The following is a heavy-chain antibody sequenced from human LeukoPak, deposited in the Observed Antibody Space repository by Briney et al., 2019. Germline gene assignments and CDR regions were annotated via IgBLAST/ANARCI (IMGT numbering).Heavy chain of an antibody. Sequence: GGSLRLSCAASGFTFSDDYMNWIHQAPGKGLEWVSYISSSGDTTYYADSVRGRFTISRDNTKNSLYLQMNSLRAEDTAVYYCARDPFMTTGWGIDYWGQGTLVTVSS. V-gene: IGHV3-11*01. CDR2: ISSSGDTT. J-gene: IGHJ4*01. CDR3: ARDPFMTTGWGIDY. CDR1: GFTFSDDY. D-gene: IGHD4-17*01.